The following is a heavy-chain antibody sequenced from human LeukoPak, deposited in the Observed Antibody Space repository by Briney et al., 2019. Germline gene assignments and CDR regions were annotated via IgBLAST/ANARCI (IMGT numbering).Heavy chain of an antibody. Sequence: SETLSLTCAVYGGSFSGYHWSWIRQPPGKGLEWIGEINHSGSTNYNPSLKSRVTISVDTSKNQFSLKLSSVTAADTAVYYCARGAPYYYDSSGYLKYYFDYWGQGTLVTVSS. CDR2: INHSGST. CDR1: GGSFSGYH. D-gene: IGHD3-22*01. CDR3: ARGAPYYYDSSGYLKYYFDY. V-gene: IGHV4-34*01. J-gene: IGHJ4*02.